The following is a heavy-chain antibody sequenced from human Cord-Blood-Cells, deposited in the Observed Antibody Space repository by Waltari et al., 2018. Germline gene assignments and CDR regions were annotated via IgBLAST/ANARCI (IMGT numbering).Heavy chain of an antibody. CDR2: INWNGGST. D-gene: IGHD3-22*01. Sequence: TFDDYGMSWVRQAPGKGLEWVSGINWNGGSTGYADSVKGRFTISSDNAKNSLYLQMNSLRAEDTALYHCARNYYDSSGYYAFDIWGQGTIVTVSS. CDR3: ARNYYDSSGYYAFDI. J-gene: IGHJ3*02. CDR1: TFDDYG. V-gene: IGHV3-20*01.